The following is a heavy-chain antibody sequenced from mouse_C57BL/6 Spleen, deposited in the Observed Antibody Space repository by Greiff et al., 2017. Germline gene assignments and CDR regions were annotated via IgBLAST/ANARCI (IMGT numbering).Heavy chain of an antibody. CDR1: GFTFSDYG. CDR3: ARGDWDY. J-gene: IGHJ2*01. CDR2: ISSGSSTI. V-gene: IGHV5-17*01. Sequence: EVKVEESGGGLVKPGGSLKLSCAASGFTFSDYGMHWVRQAPEKGLEWVAYISSGSSTIYYADTVKGRFTISRDNAKNTLFLQMTSLRSEDTAMYYCARGDWDYWGKGTTLTVSS. D-gene: IGHD3-3*01.